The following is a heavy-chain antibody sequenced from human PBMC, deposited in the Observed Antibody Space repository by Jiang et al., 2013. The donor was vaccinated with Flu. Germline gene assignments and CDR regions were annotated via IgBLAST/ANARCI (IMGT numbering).Heavy chain of an antibody. J-gene: IGHJ4*02. V-gene: IGHV3-23*01. D-gene: IGHD3-22*01. CDR3: AKSSDSSGYYVFLFDY. Sequence: ASGFTFSSYAMSWVRPGVQGRGLEWVSGIRGSGDSTYYADSVKGRFTISRDNSKNTLYLQMNSLRAEDTAIYYCAKSSDSSGYYVFLFDYWGQGTLVTVSS. CDR1: GFTFSSYA. CDR2: IRGSGDST.